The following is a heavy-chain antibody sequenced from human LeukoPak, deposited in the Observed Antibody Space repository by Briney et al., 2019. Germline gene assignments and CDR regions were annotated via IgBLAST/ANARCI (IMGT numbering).Heavy chain of an antibody. CDR2: ISSSGSTI. D-gene: IGHD1-26*01. CDR3: AKDRWELLRGNYWFDP. Sequence: GGSLRLSCAASGFTFSDYYMSWIRQAPGKGLEWVSYISSSGSTIYYADSVKGRFTISRDNSKNTLYLQMNSLRAEDTAVYYCAKDRWELLRGNYWFDPWGQGTLVTVSS. V-gene: IGHV3-11*01. CDR1: GFTFSDYY. J-gene: IGHJ5*02.